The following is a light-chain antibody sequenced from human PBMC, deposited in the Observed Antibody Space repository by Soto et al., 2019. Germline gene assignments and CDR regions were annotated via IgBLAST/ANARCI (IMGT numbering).Light chain of an antibody. CDR3: CSYAGGNTFV. CDR2: EVT. Sequence: SALTQPASVSGSPGQSITISCAGTTTDVATYDLVSWYQHHPGTAPKVILYEVTKRPSGVSNRFSGSKSGNTASLTISGLQPEDDADYFCCSYAGGNTFVFGGGTKLTVL. V-gene: IGLV2-23*02. J-gene: IGLJ2*01. CDR1: TTDVATYDL.